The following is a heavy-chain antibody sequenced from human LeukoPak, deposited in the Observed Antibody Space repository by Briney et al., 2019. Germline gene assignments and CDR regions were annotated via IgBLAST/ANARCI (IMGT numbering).Heavy chain of an antibody. CDR1: GGSISSSSYY. Sequence: SETLSLTCTVSGGSISSSSYYWGWIRQPPGKGLEWIGSIYYSGSTYYNPSLKSRVTISVDTSKNQFSLKLSSVTAADTAVYYCAKSITQSYYDILTGRPPFDYWGQGTLVTVSS. D-gene: IGHD3-9*01. CDR3: AKSITQSYYDILTGRPPFDY. CDR2: IYYSGST. V-gene: IGHV4-39*01. J-gene: IGHJ4*02.